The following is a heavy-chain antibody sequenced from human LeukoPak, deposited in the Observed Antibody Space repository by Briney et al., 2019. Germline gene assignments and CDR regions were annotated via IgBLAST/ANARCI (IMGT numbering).Heavy chain of an antibody. Sequence: GASVKVSCKASGGTFSSYAISWVRQAPGQGLEWMGGIIPIFGTANYAQKFQGRVTITADESTSTAYMELSSLRSEDTAVYYCARDTWELPPAWGQGTLVTVSS. CDR2: IIPIFGTA. V-gene: IGHV1-69*13. CDR3: ARDTWELPPA. D-gene: IGHD1-26*01. J-gene: IGHJ5*02. CDR1: GGTFSSYA.